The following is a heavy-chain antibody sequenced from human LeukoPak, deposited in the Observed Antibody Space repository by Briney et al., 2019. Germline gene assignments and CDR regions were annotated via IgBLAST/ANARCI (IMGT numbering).Heavy chain of an antibody. CDR2: IKQDGSDK. J-gene: IGHJ6*03. CDR3: ARDPYSGNYGAYYYYYMDV. Sequence: PGGSLRLSCAASGFTFSNNWMSWVRQAPGKGLEWVANIKQDGSDKYYVDSVKGRFTISRDNAKNSLFLQMDSLGPEDTAMYFCARDPYSGNYGAYYYYYMDVWGKGTTVTISS. CDR1: GFTFSNNW. V-gene: IGHV3-7*01. D-gene: IGHD1-26*01.